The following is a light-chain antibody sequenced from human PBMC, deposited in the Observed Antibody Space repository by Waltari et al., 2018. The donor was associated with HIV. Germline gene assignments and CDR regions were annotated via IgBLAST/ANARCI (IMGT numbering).Light chain of an antibody. J-gene: IGKJ1*01. CDR2: GTS. CDR3: QQYGSSPPWT. CDR1: LSISSSY. Sequence: EIVLTQSPGTLSSSPGERATLSCKTSLSISSSYLAWYQQKPGQAPRLLIYGTSSRATGIPDRFSGSGSGTDFTLTISRLEPEDFAVYYCQQYGSSPPWTFGQGTKVEIK. V-gene: IGKV3-20*01.